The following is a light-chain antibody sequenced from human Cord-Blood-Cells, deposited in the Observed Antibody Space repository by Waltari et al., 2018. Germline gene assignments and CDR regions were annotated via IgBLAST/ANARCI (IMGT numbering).Light chain of an antibody. CDR3: QQYGSSPGT. Sequence: EIVLTQSPRTLSLSPGERATLACRASQSVSSSYLAWYQQKPGQAHRILIYGASSRATGIPDRFSVSGSGTDCTLTISRLEPEDFAVYYCQQYGSSPGTFGQGTKVEIK. CDR1: QSVSSSY. J-gene: IGKJ1*01. V-gene: IGKV3-20*01. CDR2: GAS.